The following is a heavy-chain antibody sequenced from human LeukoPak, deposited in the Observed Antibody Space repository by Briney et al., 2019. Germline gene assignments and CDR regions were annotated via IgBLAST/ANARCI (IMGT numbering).Heavy chain of an antibody. D-gene: IGHD6-19*01. Sequence: ASVKVSCKASGYTFTSYDINWVRQATGQGLEWMGWMNPNSGNTGYAQKFHGRVTMTRNTSISTAYMELSSLRSEDTAVYYCARGLSGWWDDWFDPWGQGTLVTVSS. CDR2: MNPNSGNT. CDR3: ARGLSGWWDDWFDP. CDR1: GYTFTSYD. J-gene: IGHJ5*02. V-gene: IGHV1-8*01.